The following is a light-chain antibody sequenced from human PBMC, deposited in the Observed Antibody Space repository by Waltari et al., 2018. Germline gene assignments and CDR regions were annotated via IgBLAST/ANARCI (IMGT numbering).Light chain of an antibody. J-gene: IGLJ3*02. CDR3: LSYDSGLSGWV. CDR1: SSNIGAHYD. CDR2: GNN. Sequence: QSVLTQPPSLSGAPGQMATLSRTASSSNIGAHYDVHLYRQLPGTAPKLLPYGNNKRPSGVPDRFSGSRSGPSASLAITGLQAEDEADYYCLSYDSGLSGWVFGGGTKLTVL. V-gene: IGLV1-40*01.